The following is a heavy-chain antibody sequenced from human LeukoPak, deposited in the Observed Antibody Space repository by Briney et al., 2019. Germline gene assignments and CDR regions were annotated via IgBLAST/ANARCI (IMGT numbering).Heavy chain of an antibody. V-gene: IGHV1-2*02. J-gene: IGHJ4*02. D-gene: IGHD6-19*01. Sequence: ASVKVSCKASGYTFNGYYIHWVRQAPGQGREWMGWINPNSGGTNYAQKFQGRVTMTRDTSISTAYMELSRLRSDDTAVFYCATSSGWKSNIDYWGQGTLVTVSS. CDR2: INPNSGGT. CDR3: ATSSGWKSNIDY. CDR1: GYTFNGYY.